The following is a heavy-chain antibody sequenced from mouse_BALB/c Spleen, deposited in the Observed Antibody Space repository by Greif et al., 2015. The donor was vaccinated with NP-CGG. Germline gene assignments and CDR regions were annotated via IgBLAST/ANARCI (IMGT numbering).Heavy chain of an antibody. CDR2: IWAGGGT. CDR3: ARDLEDYAMDY. Sequence: VKLMESGPGLVAPSQSLSITCTVSGFSLTSYGVHWVRQPPGKGLEWLGVIWAGGGTNYNSALMSRLSISKDNSKSQVFLKMNSLQTDDTAMYYCARDLEDYAMDYWGQGTSVTVSS. V-gene: IGHV2-9*02. CDR1: GFSLTSYG. J-gene: IGHJ4*01.